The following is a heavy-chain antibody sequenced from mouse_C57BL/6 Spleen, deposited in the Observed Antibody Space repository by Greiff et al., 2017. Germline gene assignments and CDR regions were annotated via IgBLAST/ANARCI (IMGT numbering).Heavy chain of an antibody. J-gene: IGHJ4*01. D-gene: IGHD2-4*01. CDR3: ARWLVRVYYDLGG. V-gene: IGHV1-22*01. CDR2: INPNNGGT. CDR1: GYTFTDYN. Sequence: EVQLHQSGPELVKPGASVKLSCKASGYTFTDYNMHWVKQSPGKSLEWIGYINPNNGGTNYNQKFKGKATLTVNKSSSTAYMELRSLTSEDSAVYYCARWLVRVYYDLGGWGKGTTVTV.